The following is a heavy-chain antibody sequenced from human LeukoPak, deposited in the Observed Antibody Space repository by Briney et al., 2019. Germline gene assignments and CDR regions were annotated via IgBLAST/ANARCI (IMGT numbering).Heavy chain of an antibody. D-gene: IGHD1-1*01. J-gene: IGHJ4*02. V-gene: IGHV3-23*01. CDR2: ISGTGSTI. Sequence: GGSLRLSCAASRFTLRDHAMTWVRQAPGKGLEWVSSISGTGSTIYYADPVKGRFTISRDNSRNTLYLQMNSLRAEDTAIYYCAKDMAEYNSNWNPLDSWGQGTLVTVSS. CDR1: RFTLRDHA. CDR3: AKDMAEYNSNWNPLDS.